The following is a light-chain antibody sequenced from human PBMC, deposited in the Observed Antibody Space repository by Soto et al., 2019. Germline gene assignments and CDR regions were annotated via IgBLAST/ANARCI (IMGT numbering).Light chain of an antibody. CDR3: SSYTSSSV. Sequence: QSALTQPASVSGSPGQSITISCTGTRSDVGGYNYVSWYQQHPGKAPKLMIYDVSNRPSGVSNRFSGSKSGNTASLTISGLQAEDEADYYCSSYTSSSVFGTGTKVTVL. V-gene: IGLV2-14*01. CDR2: DVS. J-gene: IGLJ1*01. CDR1: RSDVGGYNY.